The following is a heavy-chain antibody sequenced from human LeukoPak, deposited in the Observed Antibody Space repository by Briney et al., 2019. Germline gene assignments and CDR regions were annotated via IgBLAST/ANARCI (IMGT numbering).Heavy chain of an antibody. V-gene: IGHV4-59*11. Sequence: SETLSLTCTVSGDSISSHYWSWVRQPPGKGLEWVGFINYSGSTTYNPSLKSRVTISVHTSKNQFSLKLSSVTAADTAVYYCARGDYYDSSGFESWGQGTLVTVSS. CDR3: ARGDYYDSSGFES. CDR1: GDSISSHY. CDR2: INYSGST. D-gene: IGHD3-22*01. J-gene: IGHJ4*02.